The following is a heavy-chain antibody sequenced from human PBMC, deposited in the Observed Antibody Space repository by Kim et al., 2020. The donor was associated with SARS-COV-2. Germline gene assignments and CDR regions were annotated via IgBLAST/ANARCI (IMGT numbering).Heavy chain of an antibody. Sequence: TNYNPSLTSRVNISEDTSKNQFSLKLSSVTAADTAVYYCARTQWLAFDYWGQGTLVTVSS. CDR3: ARTQWLAFDY. J-gene: IGHJ4*02. CDR2: T. V-gene: IGHV4-4*09. D-gene: IGHD6-19*01.